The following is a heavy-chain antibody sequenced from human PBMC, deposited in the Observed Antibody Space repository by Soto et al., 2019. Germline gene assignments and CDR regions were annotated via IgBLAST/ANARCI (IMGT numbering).Heavy chain of an antibody. CDR3: ARRKKTIFGVASFEP. D-gene: IGHD3-3*01. J-gene: IGHJ5*02. V-gene: IGHV4-39*01. CDR1: GGSISSSSYY. CDR2: IYYSGST. Sequence: SETLSLTCTVSGGSISSSSYYWGWIRQPPGKGLEWIGSIYYSGSTYYNPSLKSRVTISVDTSKNQFSLKLSSVTAADTAVYYCARRKKTIFGVASFEPWGQGTLVTVSS.